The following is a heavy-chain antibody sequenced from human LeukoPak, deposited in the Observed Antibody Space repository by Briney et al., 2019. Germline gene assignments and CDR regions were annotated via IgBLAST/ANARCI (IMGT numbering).Heavy chain of an antibody. J-gene: IGHJ5*02. V-gene: IGHV4-59*01. CDR3: ARGRDSYTNSYRFDP. Sequence: PSETLSLTCTVSGGSLSSFYWNWIRQPPGKGLEWIGYIHYSGSTNYNSSLKSRVTISVDTSKNQFSLKLRSVTAADTAVYYCARGRDSYTNSYRFDPWGQGTLVTVSS. CDR1: GGSLSSFY. CDR2: IHYSGST. D-gene: IGHD6-6*01.